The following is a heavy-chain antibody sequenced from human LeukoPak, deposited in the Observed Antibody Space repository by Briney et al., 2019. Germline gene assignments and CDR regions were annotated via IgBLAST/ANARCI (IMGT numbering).Heavy chain of an antibody. CDR1: GGSISSYY. J-gene: IGHJ3*02. V-gene: IGHV4-59*08. CDR3: ARGPYKYDGSGAFDI. D-gene: IGHD3-22*01. CDR2: IYYSGST. Sequence: SETLSLTCTVSGGSISSYYWTWIRQPPGKGLEWIGYIYYSGSTNYNPSLKSRVTISVDTSKNQFSLKLTSVTAADTAVYYCARGPYKYDGSGAFDIWGQGTMVTVSS.